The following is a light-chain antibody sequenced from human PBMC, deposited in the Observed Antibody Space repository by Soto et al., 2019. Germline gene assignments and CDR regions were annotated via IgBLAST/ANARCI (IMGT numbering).Light chain of an antibody. Sequence: QSVLTQPPSASGSPGQSVTISCTGTSSDVGGYNYVSWYQLHPGRAPKLMIYEVSKRPSGVPDRFSGSKSGNTASLTVSELQAEDEADYYCSSSAGSYWVFGGGTKLTVL. J-gene: IGLJ3*02. CDR2: EVS. CDR3: SSSAGSYWV. CDR1: SSDVGGYNY. V-gene: IGLV2-8*01.